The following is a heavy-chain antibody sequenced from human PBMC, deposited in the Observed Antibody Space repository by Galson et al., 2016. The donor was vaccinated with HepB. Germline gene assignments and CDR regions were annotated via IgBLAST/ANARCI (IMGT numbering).Heavy chain of an antibody. D-gene: IGHD2-2*01. CDR1: GFTFNSYW. V-gene: IGHV3-7*03. CDR3: AREQVPPAWESYYSSYYYGLDV. J-gene: IGHJ6*02. Sequence: SLRLSCAVSGFTFNSYWMSWVRQAPGKGLEWVANINQDGSEKYYVDFVKGRFTISRDKAKNSLYLQMNSLRAEDTAVYYCAREQVPPAWESYYSSYYYGLDVWGQGTTVTVSS. CDR2: INQDGSEK.